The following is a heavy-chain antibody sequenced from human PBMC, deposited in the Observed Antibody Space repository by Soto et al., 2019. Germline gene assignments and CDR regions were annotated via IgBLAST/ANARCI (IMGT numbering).Heavy chain of an antibody. V-gene: IGHV4-4*07. CDR2: IYATGTT. J-gene: IGHJ5*02. CDR1: GATISGFY. Sequence: SETLSLTCTVSGATISGFYWSWIRKSAGKGLEWIGRIYATGTTDYNPSLKSRVMMSVDTSKKQFSLKLRSVTAADTAVYYCVRDGSKTLRDWFDPWGQGISVTVSS. CDR3: VRDGSKTLRDWFDP. D-gene: IGHD2-2*03.